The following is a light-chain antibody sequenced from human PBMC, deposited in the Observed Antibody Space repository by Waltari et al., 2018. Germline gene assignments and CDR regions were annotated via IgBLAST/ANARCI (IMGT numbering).Light chain of an antibody. CDR1: QNIANN. Sequence: EIVMTQSPAAVSLSPGERATLSCRASQNIANNLVWYQHKGGQAPRLLIYDASTRATGIPVRFSGSGSGTEFTLSISSLQTEDFAVYFCQQYDDWPAYSFGQGTKLEIK. CDR3: QQYDDWPAYS. J-gene: IGKJ2*01. V-gene: IGKV3-15*01. CDR2: DAS.